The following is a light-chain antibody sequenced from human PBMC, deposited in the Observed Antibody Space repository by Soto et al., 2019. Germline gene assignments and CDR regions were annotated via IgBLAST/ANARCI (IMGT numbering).Light chain of an antibody. J-gene: IGKJ1*01. V-gene: IGKV3-15*01. Sequence: EIVVTQSPATLSVSPGERSTLSCRASQSVSRNLAWYQQKPGQSPRLLIYAASTRATGIPARFSGSGSGTEFTLTISNLQSEDFAVYYCEHYNNWPRTFGQGTKWIS. CDR1: QSVSRN. CDR3: EHYNNWPRT. CDR2: AAS.